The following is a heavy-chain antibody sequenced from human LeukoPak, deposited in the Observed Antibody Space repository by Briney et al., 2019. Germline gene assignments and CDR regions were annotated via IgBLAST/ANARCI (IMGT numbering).Heavy chain of an antibody. CDR2: IYPGDSDT. D-gene: IGHD5-12*01. CDR1: GYSFTSYW. V-gene: IGHV5-51*01. Sequence: GESLKISCKGSGYSFTSYWIGWARQMPGKGLEWMGIIYPGDSDTRYSPSFQGQVTISADKSISTAYLQWSSLKASDTAMYYCARLVVSGYDFGGPFDYWGQGTLVTVSS. CDR3: ARLVVSGYDFGGPFDY. J-gene: IGHJ4*02.